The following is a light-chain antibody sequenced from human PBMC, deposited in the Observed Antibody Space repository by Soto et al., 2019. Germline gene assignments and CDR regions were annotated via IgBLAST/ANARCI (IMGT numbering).Light chain of an antibody. V-gene: IGKV1-6*01. CDR3: LQDYNFPIS. J-gene: IGKJ4*01. Sequence: AIQMTQSPSSLSASVGDRVTITCRASQGIGNDLAWYQQRPGKAPKLLIYAASSLQSGVPSRFSGSGSGTDYTLTISSLQPGDFATYCCLQDYNFPISFGGVTNAEIK. CDR2: AAS. CDR1: QGIGND.